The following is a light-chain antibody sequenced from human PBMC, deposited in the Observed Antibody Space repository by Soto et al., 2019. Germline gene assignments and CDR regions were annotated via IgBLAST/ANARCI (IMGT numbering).Light chain of an antibody. Sequence: IGMAQSPCPLSVSPRGSATLSCRASQSISGTLAWYQQKPGQAPRLLIYGASTRATSFPARFSGSGSGTDFTLTISSLQSEDFAVYYCQQYNNWPWTFGQGIKVDI. J-gene: IGKJ1*01. CDR1: QSISGT. CDR3: QQYNNWPWT. V-gene: IGKV3-15*01. CDR2: GAS.